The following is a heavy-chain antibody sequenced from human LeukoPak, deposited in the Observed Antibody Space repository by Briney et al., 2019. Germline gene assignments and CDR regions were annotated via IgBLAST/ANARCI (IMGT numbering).Heavy chain of an antibody. CDR1: GFTFSSYG. Sequence: GGSLRLSCAASGFTFSSYGMHWVRQAPGKGLEGVAVISYDGSNKYYADSVKGRFTISRDNSKNTLYLQMNSLRAEDTAVYYCAKELRGTYYMDVWGKGTTVTVSS. CDR3: AKELRGTYYMDV. D-gene: IGHD4-17*01. CDR2: ISYDGSNK. V-gene: IGHV3-30*18. J-gene: IGHJ6*03.